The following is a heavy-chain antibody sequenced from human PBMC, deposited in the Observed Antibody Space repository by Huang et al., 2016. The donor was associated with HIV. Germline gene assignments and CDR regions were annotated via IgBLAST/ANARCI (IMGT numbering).Heavy chain of an antibody. CDR1: GFACSNAW. CDR2: VKSNTGGGTA. D-gene: IGHD3-10*01. Sequence: EVQLVESGGGLVKPGGSLRLSCAASGFACSNAWRSWVRQAPGKGLEWVGRVKSNTGGGTADYATPVQGRFILSRDDSKQTVYLHMNSLRIEDTGIYYCSTHYYGSGTYSHWGRGTVVAVSS. J-gene: IGHJ4*02. CDR3: STHYYGSGTYSH. V-gene: IGHV3-15*01.